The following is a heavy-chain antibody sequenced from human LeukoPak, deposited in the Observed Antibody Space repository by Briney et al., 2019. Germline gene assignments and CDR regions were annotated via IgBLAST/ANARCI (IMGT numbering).Heavy chain of an antibody. Sequence: GASVKVSCKASGGTFSSYAISWVRQAPGQGLEWMGGIIPIFGTANYAQKFQGRVTITADESTSTAYMELSSLRSEDTAVYCCARADDYGDYGQDAFDIWGQGTMVTVSS. J-gene: IGHJ3*02. CDR2: IIPIFGTA. CDR3: ARADDYGDYGQDAFDI. CDR1: GGTFSSYA. D-gene: IGHD4-17*01. V-gene: IGHV1-69*13.